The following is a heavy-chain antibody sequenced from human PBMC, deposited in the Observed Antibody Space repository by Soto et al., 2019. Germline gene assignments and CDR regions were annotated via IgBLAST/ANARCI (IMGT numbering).Heavy chain of an antibody. Sequence: QVQLVESGGGVVQPGRSLRLSCAASGFTFSSYAMHWVRQAPGKGLEWVAVISYDGNNKYYADSVKGRFTISRDNSKKTLYLQMTSLRAEDMAVYYCATDTSLAGHRTVDYWGQGTRGTVSS. D-gene: IGHD3-16*01. CDR1: GFTFSSYA. V-gene: IGHV3-30-3*01. J-gene: IGHJ4*02. CDR2: ISYDGNNK. CDR3: ATDTSLAGHRTVDY.